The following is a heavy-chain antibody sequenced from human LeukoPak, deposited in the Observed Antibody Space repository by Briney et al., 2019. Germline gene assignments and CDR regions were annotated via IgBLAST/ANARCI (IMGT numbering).Heavy chain of an antibody. J-gene: IGHJ6*02. CDR3: ARSTIAVAYGMDV. V-gene: IGHV3-13*04. CDR2: IGTTGDT. D-gene: IGHD6-19*01. Sequence: GGSLRLSCAASGLTFSGYDMFWVRQATGKGLEWVSGIGTTGDTYYAGSVKGRFTISKENARTSLYLQMSSLIAGDTAVYYCARSTIAVAYGMDVWGQGTTVTVSS. CDR1: GLTFSGYD.